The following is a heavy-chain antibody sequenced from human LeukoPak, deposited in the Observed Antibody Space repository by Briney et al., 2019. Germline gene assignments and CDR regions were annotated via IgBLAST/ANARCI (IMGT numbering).Heavy chain of an antibody. V-gene: IGHV1-18*01. CDR2: ISAYNGNT. Sequence: ASVKVSYKASGYTFTSYGISWVRQAPGQGLEWMGWISAYNGNTNYAQKLQGRVTMTTDTSTSTAYMELRSLRVDDTAVYYCARESYCSSTSCYSDYYYYGMDVWGQGTTVTVSS. J-gene: IGHJ6*02. D-gene: IGHD2-2*01. CDR1: GYTFTSYG. CDR3: ARESYCSSTSCYSDYYYYGMDV.